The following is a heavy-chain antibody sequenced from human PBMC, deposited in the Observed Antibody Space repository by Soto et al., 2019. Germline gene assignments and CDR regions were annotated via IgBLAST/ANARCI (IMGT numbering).Heavy chain of an antibody. CDR2: IXXXSXGX. Sequence: GASVKVSSKASGYTFTGYYMHLVRQAPGQGLEWXGXIXXXSXGXXXAXXXQGRVTMTRDTSISTAYMELSRLRSDDPAVYYCAGSSSSGTFWFDPWGQGTLVTVSS. D-gene: IGHD6-6*01. J-gene: IGHJ5*02. V-gene: IGHV1-2*02. CDR3: AGSSSSGTFWFDP. CDR1: GYTFTGYY.